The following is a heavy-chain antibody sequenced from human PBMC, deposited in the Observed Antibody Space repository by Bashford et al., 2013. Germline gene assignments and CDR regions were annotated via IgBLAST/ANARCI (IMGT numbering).Heavy chain of an antibody. Sequence: SVKVSCKASGLTFASSAVQWVRQARGQRLEWIGWIVVGSGNTRYAQRFQERVTITRDMSTSTVYMELNSLRSEDTAVYYCAAQLMGTTHFDDWGQGTLVTVSS. CDR3: AAQLMGTTHFDD. D-gene: IGHD1-7*01. J-gene: IGHJ4*02. CDR2: IVVGSGNT. CDR1: GLTFASSA. V-gene: IGHV1-58*01.